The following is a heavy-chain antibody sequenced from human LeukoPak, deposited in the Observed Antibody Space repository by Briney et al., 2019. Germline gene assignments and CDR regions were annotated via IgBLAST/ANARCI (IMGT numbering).Heavy chain of an antibody. CDR3: ARHFFPSDSGSFRTPFDY. Sequence: SETLSLTCTVSGGSISSSSYYWGWIRQPPGKGLEWIGGIYYSGSTYYNPSLKSRVTISVDTSKNQFSLKLSSVTAADTAVYYCARHFFPSDSGSFRTPFDYWGRGALVTVSS. D-gene: IGHD3-10*01. V-gene: IGHV4-39*01. CDR2: IYYSGST. CDR1: GGSISSSSYY. J-gene: IGHJ4*02.